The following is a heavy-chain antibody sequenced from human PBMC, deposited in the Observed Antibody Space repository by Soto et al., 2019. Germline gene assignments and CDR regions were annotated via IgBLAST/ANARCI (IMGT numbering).Heavy chain of an antibody. Sequence: QVQLQESGPGLVKPSQTLSLTCTVSGDSISSGDYYWSWIRQPPGKGLEWIGYIYYSGSTYYNPSLKSRVTISVDTSKNQCSLKLSSVSAADTAVYYCARGRSIAVAGRGYFQHWGQGTLVTVSS. D-gene: IGHD6-19*01. V-gene: IGHV4-30-4*01. CDR2: IYYSGST. J-gene: IGHJ1*01. CDR1: GDSISSGDYY. CDR3: ARGRSIAVAGRGYFQH.